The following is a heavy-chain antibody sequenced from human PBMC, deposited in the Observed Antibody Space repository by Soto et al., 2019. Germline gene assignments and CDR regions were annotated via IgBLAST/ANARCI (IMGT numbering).Heavy chain of an antibody. J-gene: IGHJ5*01. CDR3: ARVFGVVPAAPNWIDF. CDR2: IIPILGIA. D-gene: IGHD2-2*01. CDR1: GGTFSSYT. V-gene: IGHV1-69*02. Sequence: SVKVSCKASGGTFSSYTISWVRQAPGQGLEWMGRIIPILGIANYAQKFQGRVTITADKSTSTAYMELSSLRSEDTAVYYCARVFGVVPAAPNWIDFSGQGPLLT.